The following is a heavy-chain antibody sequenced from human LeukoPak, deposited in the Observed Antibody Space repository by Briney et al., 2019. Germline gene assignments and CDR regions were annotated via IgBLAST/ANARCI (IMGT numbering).Heavy chain of an antibody. CDR1: GGSISSYY. J-gene: IGHJ6*02. CDR3: ARDVFGDVPPRYYYGMDV. D-gene: IGHD3-10*02. Sequence: PSETLSLTCTVSGGSISSYYWSWIRQPAGKGLEWIGRTYTSGSTNYNPSLKSRVTMSVDTSKNQFSLKLSSVTAADTAVYYCARDVFGDVPPRYYYGMDVWGQGTTVTVSS. CDR2: TYTSGST. V-gene: IGHV4-4*07.